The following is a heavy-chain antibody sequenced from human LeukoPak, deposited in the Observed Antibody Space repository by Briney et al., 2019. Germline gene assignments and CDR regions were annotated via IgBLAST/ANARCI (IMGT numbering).Heavy chain of an antibody. J-gene: IGHJ4*02. V-gene: IGHV3-30*04. CDR2: ISYDGSNK. D-gene: IGHD6-19*01. CDR1: GFTFSSHA. Sequence: GGSLRLSCAASGFTFSSHAMHWVRQAPGKGLEWVAVISYDGSNKYYADSVKGRFTISRDNSKNTLYLQMNSLRAEDTAVYYCARVGVAGTGGVDYWGQGTLVTVSS. CDR3: ARVGVAGTGGVDY.